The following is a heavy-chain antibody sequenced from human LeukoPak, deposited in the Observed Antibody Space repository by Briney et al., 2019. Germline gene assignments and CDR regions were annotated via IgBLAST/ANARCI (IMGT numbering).Heavy chain of an antibody. J-gene: IGHJ4*02. D-gene: IGHD5-12*01. CDR3: AKGGNSGTWRGNYFDY. CDR1: GFTFSSYA. V-gene: IGHV3-23*01. Sequence: PGGSLRLSCAASGFTFSSYAMSWVRQAPGKGLEWVSAISGGGATTYYADSVRGRFTISRDNSKNTLYLQMNSLRAEDTAVYYCAKGGNSGTWRGNYFDYWGQGTLVTVSS. CDR2: ISGGGATT.